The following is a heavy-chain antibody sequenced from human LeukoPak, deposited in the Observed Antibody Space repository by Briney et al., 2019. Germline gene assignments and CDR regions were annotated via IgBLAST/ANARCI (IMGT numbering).Heavy chain of an antibody. CDR1: GFTFSSFW. CDR2: IKGDGSST. J-gene: IGHJ4*02. D-gene: IGHD3-16*01. V-gene: IGHV3-74*01. Sequence: VQPGGSLRLSCAASGFTFSSFWMHWVRQAPGKGLEWVSSIKGDGSSTNYADSVKGRFTISRDNAKNTLYLQMNSLRAEDTAVYYCARGGGGLGYWGQGTLVTVSS. CDR3: ARGGGGLGY.